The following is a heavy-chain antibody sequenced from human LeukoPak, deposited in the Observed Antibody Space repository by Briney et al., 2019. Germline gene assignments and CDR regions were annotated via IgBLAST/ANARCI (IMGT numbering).Heavy chain of an antibody. CDR1: GYTFNRYG. D-gene: IGHD3-10*01. V-gene: IGHV1-18*01. J-gene: IGHJ4*02. CDR2: ISTYNGNT. CDR3: ATDKSGSPDY. Sequence: ASVKVSCKASGYTFNRYGISWVRQAPGQGLEWMGWISTYNGNTNYAEKFQGRVTMTTDTSTSTAYMELSSLRSEDTAVYYCATDKSGSPDYWGQGTLVTVSS.